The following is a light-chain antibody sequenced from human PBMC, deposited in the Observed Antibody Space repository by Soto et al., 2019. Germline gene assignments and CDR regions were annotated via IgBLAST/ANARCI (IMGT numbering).Light chain of an antibody. CDR2: RIF. CDR1: QSVSGY. V-gene: IGKV3-15*01. Sequence: EIVMTQSPGTVSVFPGETVTLSCRASQSVSGYLDWFHQKPGQAPRLVLLRIFTRAIGVPARFSGSGSETEFTLTISGLQSEDSGVYYCQQYNNWLTFGGGTKVEIK. J-gene: IGKJ4*01. CDR3: QQYNNWLT.